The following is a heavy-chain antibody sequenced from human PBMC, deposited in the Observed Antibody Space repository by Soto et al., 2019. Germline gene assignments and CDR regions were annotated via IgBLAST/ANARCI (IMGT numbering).Heavy chain of an antibody. CDR2: IYHSGST. D-gene: IGHD3-16*01. J-gene: IGHJ4*01. CDR3: ASRRGNTFGPYDD. V-gene: IGHV4-4*02. CDR1: GASISSGNW. Sequence: SETLSLTCAVSGASISSGNWWSWVRQSPGKGLEWIGEIYHSGSTNHNPSLKSRVIISVDKSRNQFSLKLSSVTAADTAVYFCASRRGNTFGPYDDWGQGTQVTVSS.